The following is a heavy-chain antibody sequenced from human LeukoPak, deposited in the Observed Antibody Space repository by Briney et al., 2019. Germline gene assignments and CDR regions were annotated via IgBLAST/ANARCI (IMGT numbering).Heavy chain of an antibody. D-gene: IGHD3-16*01. V-gene: IGHV1-46*01. J-gene: IGHJ4*02. CDR3: ARDEAEQWGRD. CDR2: INPSGGST. CDR1: GGTFSSYA. Sequence: ASVKVSCKASGGTFSSYAISWVRQAPGQGLEWMGIINPSGGSTSYAQKFQGRVTMTRDTSTSTVYMELSSLRSEDTAVYYCARDEAEQWGRDWGQGTLVTVSS.